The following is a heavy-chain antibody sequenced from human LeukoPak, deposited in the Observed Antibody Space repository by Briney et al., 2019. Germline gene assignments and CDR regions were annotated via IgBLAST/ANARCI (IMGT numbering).Heavy chain of an antibody. CDR1: GYSISSDYY. CDR3: ARVLDGSNSYYFDY. D-gene: IGHD5-24*01. CDR2: IYHSGST. Sequence: SETLSLICTVSGYSISSDYYWGWIRQPPGKGLEWIGSIYHSGSTYYNPSLKSRVTISVDTSKNQFSLKLRYVTAADTAVYYCARVLDGSNSYYFDYWGQGTLVTVSS. V-gene: IGHV4-38-2*02. J-gene: IGHJ4*02.